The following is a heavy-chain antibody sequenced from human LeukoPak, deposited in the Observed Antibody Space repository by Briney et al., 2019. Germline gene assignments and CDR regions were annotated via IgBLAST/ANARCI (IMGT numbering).Heavy chain of an antibody. J-gene: IGHJ4*02. V-gene: IGHV1-18*01. D-gene: IGHD3-10*01. CDR3: ARGSITMVRGVIIKAWGY. CDR2: ISAYNGNT. Sequence: GASVKVSCKASGYTFTSYGISWVRQAPGQGLEWMGWISAYNGNTNYAQKLHGRVTMTTDTSTSTAYMELRSLRSDDTAVYYCARGSITMVRGVIIKAWGYWGQGTLVTVSS. CDR1: GYTFTSYG.